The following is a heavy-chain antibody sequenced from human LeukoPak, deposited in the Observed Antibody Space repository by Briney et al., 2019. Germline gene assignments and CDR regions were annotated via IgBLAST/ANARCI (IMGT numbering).Heavy chain of an antibody. CDR2: ISSINHT. J-gene: IGHJ4*02. Sequence: GGSLRLSCSAFGFTFSSYSMNWVRQAPGKGLEWVSSISSINHTYYADSVKGRFTISRDNAENSLYLQMNSLRAEDTAVYYCARDLYGDYSHDYWGQGTLVTVSS. CDR3: ARDLYGDYSHDY. CDR1: GFTFSSYS. V-gene: IGHV3-21*01. D-gene: IGHD4-17*01.